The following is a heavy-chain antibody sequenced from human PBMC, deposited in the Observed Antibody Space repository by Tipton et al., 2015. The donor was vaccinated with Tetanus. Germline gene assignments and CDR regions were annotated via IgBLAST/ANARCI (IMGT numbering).Heavy chain of an antibody. CDR1: GASISSGGYF. CDR2: IYYSGST. Sequence: LSLTCSVSGASISSGGYFWNWIRHRPGKGLEWIGYIYYSGSTFYNPSLKSRVTISVDTSNNQFSLRLSSVTAADTGVYYCARDQGGGRVARLNWFGPWGQGALVTVSS. J-gene: IGHJ5*02. V-gene: IGHV4-31*03. CDR3: ARDQGGGRVARLNWFGP. D-gene: IGHD3-16*01.